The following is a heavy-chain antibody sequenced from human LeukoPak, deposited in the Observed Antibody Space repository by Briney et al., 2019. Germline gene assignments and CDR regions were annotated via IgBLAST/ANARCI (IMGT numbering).Heavy chain of an antibody. CDR2: ISGNGGST. V-gene: IGHV3-23*01. D-gene: IGHD3-9*01. J-gene: IGHJ4*02. Sequence: GGPLRLSCAASRFTFSSYAMSWVRQAPGKGLEWVSAISGNGGSTYYADSVKGRFTISRDNSKNTLYLQMNSLRVEDTAVYYCAAGDILTGSGSYFDFWGQGTLVTVSS. CDR3: AAGDILTGSGSYFDF. CDR1: RFTFSSYA.